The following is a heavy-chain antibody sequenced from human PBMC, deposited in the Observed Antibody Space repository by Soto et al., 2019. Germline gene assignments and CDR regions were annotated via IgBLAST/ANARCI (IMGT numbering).Heavy chain of an antibody. CDR1: GGSISSGDYY. J-gene: IGHJ5*02. D-gene: IGHD2-8*01. Sequence: QVQLQESGPGLVKPSQTLSLTCTVSGGSISSGDYYWSWIRQPPGKGLEWIGYIYYSGSTYYNPSLKSRVTISVDTSKNQFSLKLSSVTAADTAVYYCARAPYCTNGVCPWFDPCGQGTLVTVSS. V-gene: IGHV4-30-4*01. CDR3: ARAPYCTNGVCPWFDP. CDR2: IYYSGST.